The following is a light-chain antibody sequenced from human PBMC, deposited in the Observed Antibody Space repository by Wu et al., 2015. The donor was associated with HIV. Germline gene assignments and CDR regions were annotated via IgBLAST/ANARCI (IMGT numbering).Light chain of an antibody. CDR3: QHHNNWPYT. J-gene: IGKJ2*01. CDR2: GAS. CDR1: QSVRSDY. V-gene: IGKV3D-20*02. Sequence: EIVLTQSPGTLSLSPGERATLPCRASQSVRSDYLGWYQQRPGQAPRLLIYGASRRVTGIPDRFSGSGSGTEFTLTISSMQSEDFAIYYCQHHNNWPYTFGQGTKLEIK.